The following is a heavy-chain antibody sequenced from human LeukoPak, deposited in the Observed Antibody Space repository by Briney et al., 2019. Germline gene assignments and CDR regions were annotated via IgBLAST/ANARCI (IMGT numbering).Heavy chain of an antibody. V-gene: IGHV3-73*01. J-gene: IGHJ5*02. CDR2: IDRPAKSYAT. CDR1: GFTLSDSA. Sequence: GGSLRLSCAASGFTLSDSAIHWVRQASGKGLEWVGLIDRPAKSYATAYGASVGGRFTISRDDSKNTAYLQMDSLKTEDAALYYCTRDRGTYNWLDPWGQGTLVTVSS. CDR3: TRDRGTYNWLDP. D-gene: IGHD1-26*01.